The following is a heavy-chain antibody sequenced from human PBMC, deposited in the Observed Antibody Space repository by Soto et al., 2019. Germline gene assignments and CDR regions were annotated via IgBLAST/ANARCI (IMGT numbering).Heavy chain of an antibody. CDR3: ARADVGAKGSHSFDY. V-gene: IGHV1-18*04. CDR2: ISAYNGNT. J-gene: IGHJ4*02. Sequence: ASVKVSCKASGYTFTSYGISWVRQAPGQGLEWMGWISAYNGNTNYAQKLQGRVTMTTDTSTSTAYMELRSLRSDDTAVYYCARADVGAKGSHSFDYRGQGTRLTVCS. D-gene: IGHD1-26*01. CDR1: GYTFTSYG.